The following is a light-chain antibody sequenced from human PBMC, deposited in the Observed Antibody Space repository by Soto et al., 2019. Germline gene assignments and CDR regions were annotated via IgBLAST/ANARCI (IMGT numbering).Light chain of an antibody. J-gene: IGKJ1*01. CDR3: HQYSTYSRT. V-gene: IGKV1-5*03. CDR1: QSISSW. Sequence: DIQMTQFPSTLSASVGDRVTITCRASQSISSWLAWYQQKPGKAPKLLISKASSLESEVPSRFSGSGSGTEFPLTISSLQPDDFATYYCHQYSTYSRTFGQGTKVEI. CDR2: KAS.